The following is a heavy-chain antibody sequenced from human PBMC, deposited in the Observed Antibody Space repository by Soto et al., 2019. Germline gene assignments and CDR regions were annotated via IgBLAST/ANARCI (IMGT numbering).Heavy chain of an antibody. J-gene: IGHJ4*02. V-gene: IGHV6-1*01. D-gene: IGHD1-26*01. CDR3: VGAISFDY. CDR1: GDSVSSNSAA. Sequence: SQTLSLTCDISGDSVSSNSAAWNWIRQSPSRGLEWLGRTSYRSKWYNDYAVSVKSRITINPDTSKNQFSLQLNSLRAEDTAVYYCVGAISFDYWGQGTLVTVSS. CDR2: TSYRSKWYN.